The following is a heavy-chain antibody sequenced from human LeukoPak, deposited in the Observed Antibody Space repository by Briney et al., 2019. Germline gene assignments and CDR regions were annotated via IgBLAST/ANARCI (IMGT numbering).Heavy chain of an antibody. Sequence: PLETLSLTCTVSGGSISSSSYYWGWIRQPPGKGLEWIGSIYYSGSTYYNPSLKSRVTISVDTSKNQFSLKLSSVTAADTAVYYCARDTGGSGTPFDYWGQGTLVTVSS. J-gene: IGHJ4*02. CDR1: GGSISSSSYY. CDR3: ARDTGGSGTPFDY. D-gene: IGHD3-10*01. V-gene: IGHV4-39*07. CDR2: IYYSGST.